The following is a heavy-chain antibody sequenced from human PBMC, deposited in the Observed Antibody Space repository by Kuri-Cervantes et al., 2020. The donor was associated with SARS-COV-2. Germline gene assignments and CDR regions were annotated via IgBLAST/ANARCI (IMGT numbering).Heavy chain of an antibody. CDR1: GGTFSSYA. V-gene: IGHV1-69*13. CDR3: ARDSDDDVWSGYSTAEYFQH. D-gene: IGHD3-3*01. J-gene: IGHJ1*01. Sequence: SVKVSCKASGGTFSSYAISWVRQAPGQGLEWMGGIIPIFGTANYAQKFQGRVTITADESTSTAYMELSSLRSEDTAVYYCARDSDDDVWSGYSTAEYFQHWGQGTLVTVSS. CDR2: IIPIFGTA.